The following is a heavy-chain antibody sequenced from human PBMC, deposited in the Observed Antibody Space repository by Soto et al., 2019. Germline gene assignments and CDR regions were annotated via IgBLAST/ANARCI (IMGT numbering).Heavy chain of an antibody. CDR1: GGTFSSYA. V-gene: IGHV1-69*06. D-gene: IGHD2-2*01. CDR2: IIPIFGTA. CDR3: AREIIVVVPAAVSGVYYYYGMDV. J-gene: IGHJ6*02. Sequence: SVEVSCKASGGTFSSYAISWVRQAPGQGLEWMGGIIPIFGTANYAQKFQGRVTITADKSTSTAYMELSSLRSEDTAVYYCAREIIVVVPAAVSGVYYYYGMDVWGQGTTVTVSS.